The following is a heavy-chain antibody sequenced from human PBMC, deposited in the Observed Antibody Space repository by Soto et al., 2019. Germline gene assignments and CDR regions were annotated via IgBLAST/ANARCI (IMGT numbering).Heavy chain of an antibody. J-gene: IGHJ6*02. D-gene: IGHD6-13*01. CDR3: ARGGSWSSHYYYYYGMDV. Sequence: SETLSLTCAVSGGSISSSNWWSWVRQPPGKGLEWIGEIYHSGSTNYNPSLKSRVTISVDKSKNQFSLKLSSVTAADTAVYYCARGGSWSSHYYYYYGMDVWGQGTTVTVS. V-gene: IGHV4-4*02. CDR2: IYHSGST. CDR1: GGSISSSNW.